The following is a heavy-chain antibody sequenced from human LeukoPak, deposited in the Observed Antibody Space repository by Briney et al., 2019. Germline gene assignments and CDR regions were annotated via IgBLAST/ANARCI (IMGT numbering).Heavy chain of an antibody. CDR3: AKVPAMVRGNSRKNYYYYYMDV. V-gene: IGHV3-48*01. Sequence: PGGSLRLSCAASGFTFSSYSMNWVRQAPGKGLEWVSYISSSSSTIYYADSVKGRFTISRDNAKNSLYLQMNSLRAEDTAVYYCAKVPAMVRGNSRKNYYYYYMDVWGKGTTVTISS. CDR1: GFTFSSYS. CDR2: ISSSSSTI. D-gene: IGHD3-10*01. J-gene: IGHJ6*03.